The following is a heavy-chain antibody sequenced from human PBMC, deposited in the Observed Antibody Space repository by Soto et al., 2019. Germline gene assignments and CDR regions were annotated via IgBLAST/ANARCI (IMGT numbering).Heavy chain of an antibody. D-gene: IGHD3-9*01. CDR2: IGGSI. CDR3: ARDRDWAFDY. Sequence: PGGSLRLSCATSGFTFRDYSMNWVRQAPGKGLEWVSYIGGSIDYADSVKGRFTVSRDTAKNSLYLQMSGLRDEDTAIYYCARDRDWAFDYWGLGTLVTVSS. CDR1: GFTFRDYS. J-gene: IGHJ4*02. V-gene: IGHV3-48*02.